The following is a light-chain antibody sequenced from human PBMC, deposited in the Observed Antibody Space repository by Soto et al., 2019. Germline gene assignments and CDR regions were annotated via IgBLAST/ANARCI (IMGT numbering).Light chain of an antibody. J-gene: IGKJ1*01. CDR2: GGS. V-gene: IGKV3-20*01. CDR3: QQYGGSPRT. CDR1: QSVSSNY. Sequence: EIVLTQSPGTLSLSPGERATLSCRASQSVSSNYLAWYQQKSGQAPRLLIYGGSSRATGIPDRFSGSGSGTDFTLTISRLEPEDFAVYYCQQYGGSPRTFGQGTKVDSK.